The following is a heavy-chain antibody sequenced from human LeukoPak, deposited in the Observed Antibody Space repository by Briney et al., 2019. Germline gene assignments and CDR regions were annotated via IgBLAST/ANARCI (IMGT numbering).Heavy chain of an antibody. V-gene: IGHV5-51*01. CDR1: GYSFRSFW. CDR2: IDPDDSET. J-gene: IGHJ4*02. D-gene: IGHD7-27*01. Sequence: GESLKISCKASGYSFRSFWIGWVRQMPGKGLEWMGVIDPDDSETRYSPSFQGQVTISADKSISTAYLQWSTLKASDTVMYYCARRVGTQYYFDYWGQGTLVTVSS. CDR3: ARRVGTQYYFDY.